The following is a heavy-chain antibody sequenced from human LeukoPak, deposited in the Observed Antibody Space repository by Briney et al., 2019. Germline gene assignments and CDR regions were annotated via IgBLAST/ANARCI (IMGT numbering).Heavy chain of an antibody. CDR3: AKYYYGSGNNYYFDY. CDR2: ISSSGSYI. V-gene: IGHV3-21*01. D-gene: IGHD3-10*01. Sequence: GGSLRLSCAASGFTFSSYSMNWVRQAPGKGLEWVSSISSSGSYIYYADSVKGRFTISRDNSKNTLYLQMNSLRAEDTAVYYCAKYYYGSGNNYYFDYWGQGTLVTVSS. J-gene: IGHJ4*02. CDR1: GFTFSSYS.